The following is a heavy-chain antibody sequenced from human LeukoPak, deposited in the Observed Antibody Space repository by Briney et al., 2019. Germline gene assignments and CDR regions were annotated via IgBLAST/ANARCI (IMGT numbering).Heavy chain of an antibody. D-gene: IGHD3-9*01. V-gene: IGHV1-2*02. Sequence: ASVKVSCKASGYTFTDYYLHWVRQAPGQGLQWMGWINPNTGGTNYAQKFQGRVTMTRDTSISTAYMELSRLRSDDTAMYYCARSPHILTGENFDYWGQGTLLTVSS. CDR1: GYTFTDYY. CDR3: ARSPHILTGENFDY. J-gene: IGHJ4*02. CDR2: INPNTGGT.